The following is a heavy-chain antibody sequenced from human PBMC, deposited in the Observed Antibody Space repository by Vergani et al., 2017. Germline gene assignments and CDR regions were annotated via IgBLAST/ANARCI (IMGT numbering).Heavy chain of an antibody. CDR1: GGSISSSSYY. Sequence: QLQLQESGPGLVKPSETLSLTCTVSGGSISSSSYYWGWIRQPPGKGLEWIGSIYYSGSTDYNLSLKSRVTISVDTSKNQFSLKLSSVTAADTAVYYCARRRDSWYPSPTSHFDYWGQGTLVTVSS. V-gene: IGHV4-39*01. J-gene: IGHJ4*02. CDR3: ARRRDSWYPSPTSHFDY. CDR2: IYYSGST. D-gene: IGHD6-13*01.